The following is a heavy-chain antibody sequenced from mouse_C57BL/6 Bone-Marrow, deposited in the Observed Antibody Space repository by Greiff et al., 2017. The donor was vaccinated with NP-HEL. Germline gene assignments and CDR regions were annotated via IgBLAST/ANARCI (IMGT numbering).Heavy chain of an antibody. D-gene: IGHD1-1*01. CDR3: VRHPRYYGSRRWYFDV. J-gene: IGHJ1*03. V-gene: IGHV10-1*01. CDR2: IRSKSNNYAT. CDR1: GFSFNTYA. Sequence: EVMLVESGGGLVQPKGSLKLSCAASGFSFNTYAMNWVRQAPGKGLEWVARIRSKSNNYATYYADSVKDRFTISRDDSESMLYLQMNNLKTEDTAMYYCVRHPRYYGSRRWYFDVWGTGTTVTVSS.